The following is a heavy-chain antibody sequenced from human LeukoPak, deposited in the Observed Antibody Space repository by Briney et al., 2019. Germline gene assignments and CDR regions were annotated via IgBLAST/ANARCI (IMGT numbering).Heavy chain of an antibody. J-gene: IGHJ6*02. CDR3: TRDLMDYDVSTGLHHYYMDV. CDR2: IIPILGIA. CDR1: GGTFSSYA. V-gene: IGHV1-69*04. Sequence: ASVKVSCKASGGTFSSYAISWVRQAPGQGLEWMGRIIPILGIANYAQKFQGRVTITADKSTSTAYMELSSLRSEDTAVYYCTRDLMDYDVSTGLHHYYMDVWGQGTTVTVSS. D-gene: IGHD3-9*01.